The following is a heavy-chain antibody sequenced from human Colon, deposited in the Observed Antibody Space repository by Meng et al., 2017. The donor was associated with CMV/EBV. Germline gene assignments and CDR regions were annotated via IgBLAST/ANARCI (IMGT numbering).Heavy chain of an antibody. CDR1: GYSFTSYW. J-gene: IGHJ6*02. V-gene: IGHV5-51*01. D-gene: IGHD2-21*01. CDR3: ARQAISADYYYGMDV. Sequence: GESLKISCKGSGYSFTSYWIGWVRQMPGKGLEWMGIIYPGDSDTRYRPSFQGQVTISADKSISTAYLQWSSLKASDTAMYYCARQAISADYYYGMDVWGQGTTVTVSS. CDR2: IYPGDSDT.